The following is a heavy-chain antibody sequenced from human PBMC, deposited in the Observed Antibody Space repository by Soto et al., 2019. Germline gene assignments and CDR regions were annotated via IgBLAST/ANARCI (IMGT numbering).Heavy chain of an antibody. V-gene: IGHV3-49*04. CDR3: SRIGPGAATRWFFDS. Sequence: SLRLSCTTSGYNFDDYALTWVRQAPGRGLEWVTFIRSKPAGGTAEYAASVKGRFTFSRDASRSIAYLQMNSLTTEDTGIYFFSRIGPGAATRWFFDSWGPGTQVTVSS. D-gene: IGHD1-26*01. CDR2: IRSKPAGGTA. J-gene: IGHJ4*02. CDR1: GYNFDDYA.